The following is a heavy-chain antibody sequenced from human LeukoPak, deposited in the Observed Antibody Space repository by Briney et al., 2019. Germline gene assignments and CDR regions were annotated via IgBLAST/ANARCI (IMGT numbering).Heavy chain of an antibody. Sequence: GGSLRLSCAASGFTFSSYSMNWVRQAPGKGLEWVSSISSSSSYIYYADSVKGRFTISRDNSKNTLYLQTNSLRAEDTAVYYCAKDIYGSGSYYNGPSEAFDIWGQGTMVTVSS. J-gene: IGHJ3*02. CDR3: AKDIYGSGSYYNGPSEAFDI. V-gene: IGHV3-21*04. CDR1: GFTFSSYS. D-gene: IGHD3-10*01. CDR2: ISSSSSYI.